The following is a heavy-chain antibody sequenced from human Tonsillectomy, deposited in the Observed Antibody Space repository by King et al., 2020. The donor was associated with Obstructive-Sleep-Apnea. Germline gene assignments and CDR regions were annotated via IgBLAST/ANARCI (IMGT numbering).Heavy chain of an antibody. CDR3: ARAPERYYDFWSDYP. CDR1: GFIVSKNY. V-gene: IGHV3-66*01. D-gene: IGHD3-3*01. CDR2: IYSDSGGGYT. Sequence: VQLVESGGGLVQPGGSLRLSCTASGFIVSKNYMTWVRQVPGKGLEWVSVIYSDSGGGYTYYADSVKVRFTISRDNSKNTLFLQMNSLRVEDTAVYYCARAPERYYDFWSDYPWGQGTLVTVSS. J-gene: IGHJ4*02.